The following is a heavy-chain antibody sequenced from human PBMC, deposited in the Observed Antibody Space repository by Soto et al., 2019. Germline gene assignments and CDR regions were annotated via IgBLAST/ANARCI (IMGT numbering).Heavy chain of an antibody. V-gene: IGHV4-34*01. Sequence: PSETLSLTCAVYGGSFIGYYWSWIRQPPGKGLEWIGEINHSGSTNYNPSLKSRVTISVDTSKNQFSLKLSSVTAADTAVYYCARGLRITIFGVASSNWFDPWGQGTLVTVSS. CDR2: INHSGST. CDR3: ARGLRITIFGVASSNWFDP. J-gene: IGHJ5*02. D-gene: IGHD3-3*01. CDR1: GGSFIGYY.